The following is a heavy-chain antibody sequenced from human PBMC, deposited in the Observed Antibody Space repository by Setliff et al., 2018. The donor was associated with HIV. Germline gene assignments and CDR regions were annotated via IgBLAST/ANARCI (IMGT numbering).Heavy chain of an antibody. D-gene: IGHD3-3*01. CDR3: VREADGPPGNYDL. V-gene: IGHV3-33*08. CDR2: IWYDGTNK. Sequence: GGSLRLSCVASGFTFSGSAMHWVRQAPGKGLESVAVIWYDGTNKRYADSVKGRFTISRDNSKSTLFLQMNTLRAEDTAVYYCVREADGPPGNYDLWGQGALVTVSS. CDR1: GFTFSGSA. J-gene: IGHJ4*02.